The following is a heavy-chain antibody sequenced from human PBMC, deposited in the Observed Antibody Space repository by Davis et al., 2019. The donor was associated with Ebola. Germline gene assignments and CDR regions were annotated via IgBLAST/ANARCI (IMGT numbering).Heavy chain of an antibody. Sequence: GGSLRLSCAASGFTFSSYSMNWVRQAPGKGLEWVSSISSSSSYIYYADSVKGRFTISRDNAKNSLYLQMNSLRAEDTAVYYGASIAVAGDYGMDVWGQGTTVTVAS. V-gene: IGHV3-21*01. J-gene: IGHJ6*02. CDR2: ISSSSSYI. CDR1: GFTFSSYS. D-gene: IGHD6-19*01. CDR3: ASIAVAGDYGMDV.